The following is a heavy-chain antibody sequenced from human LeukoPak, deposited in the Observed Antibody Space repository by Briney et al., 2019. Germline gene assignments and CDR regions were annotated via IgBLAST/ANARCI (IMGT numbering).Heavy chain of an antibody. Sequence: ASVKVSCKASGYTFTGYYMHWVRQAPGQGLEWMGWINPNSGGTNYAQKFQGRVTMTRDTSISTAYMELSRLRSDDTAVYYCARXXVVVAATPGSTYFDYWGQGTLVTVSS. D-gene: IGHD2-15*01. CDR1: GYTFTGYY. V-gene: IGHV1-2*02. J-gene: IGHJ4*02. CDR3: ARXXVVVAATPGSTYFDY. CDR2: INPNSGGT.